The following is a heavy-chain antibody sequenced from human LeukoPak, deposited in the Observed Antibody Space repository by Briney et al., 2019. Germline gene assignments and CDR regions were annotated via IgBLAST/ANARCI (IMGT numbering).Heavy chain of an antibody. J-gene: IGHJ6*03. Sequence: SETLSLTCTVSGYSISSDYYWGWIRQPPGKGLEWIASVSHSGSTYYNPSLKSRVTISVDTSKNQFSLKVTSVTAADTAVYYCARVKDPGGYYYYYYMDVWGKGTTVTVSS. D-gene: IGHD3-16*01. CDR3: ARVKDPGGYYYYYYMDV. V-gene: IGHV4-38-2*02. CDR2: VSHSGST. CDR1: GYSISSDYY.